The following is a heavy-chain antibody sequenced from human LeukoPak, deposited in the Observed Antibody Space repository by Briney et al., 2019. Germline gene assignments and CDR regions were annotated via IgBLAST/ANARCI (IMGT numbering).Heavy chain of an antibody. CDR3: ARGGVTMVREILYYFDY. CDR1: GGSISSSSYY. D-gene: IGHD3-10*01. CDR2: IYYSGST. J-gene: IGHJ4*02. V-gene: IGHV4-39*07. Sequence: PSETLSLTCTVSGGSISSSSYYWGWVRQPPGKGLEWIGSIYYSGSTYYNPSLKGRVTISVDTSKNQFSLKLSSVTAADTAVYYCARGGVTMVREILYYFDYWGQGTLVTVSS.